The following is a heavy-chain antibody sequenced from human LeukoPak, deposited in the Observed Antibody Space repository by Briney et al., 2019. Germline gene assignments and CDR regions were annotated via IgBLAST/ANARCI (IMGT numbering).Heavy chain of an antibody. Sequence: SETLSLTCAVSGGSISSSNWWSWVRQPPGKGLGWIGEIYHSGSTNYNPSLKSRVTMSVDTSTNQFFLNLNSVTAADTALYYCARGATVAGGNSFDIWGQGTMVTVSS. CDR1: GGSISSSNW. D-gene: IGHD6-13*01. CDR3: ARGATVAGGNSFDI. CDR2: IYHSGST. J-gene: IGHJ3*02. V-gene: IGHV4-4*02.